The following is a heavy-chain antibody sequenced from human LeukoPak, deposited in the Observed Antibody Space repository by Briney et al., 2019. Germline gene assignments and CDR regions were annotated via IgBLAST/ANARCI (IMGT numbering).Heavy chain of an antibody. CDR2: IRWNGGSI. V-gene: IGHV3-9*01. Sequence: GGSLRLSCAASGFTFDEYAMYWVRQAPGKGLEWVSGIRWNGGSIGYADSVKGRFTISRDNAKNSLYLQMNSLRAEVTALYYCAKALRGYYYYNGMDVWGQGITVTVSS. CDR3: AKALRGYYYYNGMDV. CDR1: GFTFDEYA. D-gene: IGHD6-13*01. J-gene: IGHJ6*02.